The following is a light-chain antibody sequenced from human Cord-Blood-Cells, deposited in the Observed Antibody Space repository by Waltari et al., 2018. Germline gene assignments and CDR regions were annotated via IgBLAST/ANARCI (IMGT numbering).Light chain of an antibody. J-gene: IGLJ2*01. V-gene: IGLV2-23*03. CDR1: SSDVGSYNL. CDR2: EGS. CDR3: CSYAGSSTFVV. Sequence: QSALTQPASVSGSPGQSITISCTGTSSDVGSYNLVSWYQQHPGQAPKLMIYEGSKRPSGGSNRFSGSKAGNTAALTISGVQAEDEADDYGCSYAGSSTFVVFGGGTKLTVL.